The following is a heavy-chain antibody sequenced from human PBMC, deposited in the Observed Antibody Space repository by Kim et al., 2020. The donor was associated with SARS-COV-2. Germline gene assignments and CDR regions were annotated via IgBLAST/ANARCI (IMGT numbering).Heavy chain of an antibody. CDR3: AKDKSRSYFDY. V-gene: IGHV3-23*03. Sequence: TYYADSVKGRFTISRDNSKNTLYLQMNSLRAEDTAVYYCAKDKSRSYFDYWGQGTLVTVSS. D-gene: IGHD2-2*01. J-gene: IGHJ4*02. CDR2: T.